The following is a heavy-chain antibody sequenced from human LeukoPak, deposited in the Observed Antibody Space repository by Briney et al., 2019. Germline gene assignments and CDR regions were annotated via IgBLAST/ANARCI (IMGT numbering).Heavy chain of an antibody. CDR3: ARHGDVQAVAATDYYYYYMDV. CDR1: GYSFTSYW. Sequence: GESLKISCKGSGYSFTSYWIGWVRQMPGKGLEWMGIIYPGGSDTRYSPSFQGQVTISADKSISTAYLQWSSLKASDTAMYYCARHGDVQAVAATDYYYYYMDVWGKGTTVTVSS. D-gene: IGHD6-19*01. V-gene: IGHV5-51*01. J-gene: IGHJ6*03. CDR2: IYPGGSDT.